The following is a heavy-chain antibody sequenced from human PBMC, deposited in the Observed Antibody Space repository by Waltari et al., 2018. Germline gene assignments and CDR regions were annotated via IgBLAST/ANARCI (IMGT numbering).Heavy chain of an antibody. Sequence: EVLLVESGGGLVKPGGSLRLSCAASGFTFSSYSMNWVRQAPGKGLEGGSSISSSGRYTHYVDSVKGRFTISRDNAKNSLYLQMNTLRAEDTAVYYCARGGWGFYLDDWGQGTLVTSSS. CDR3: ARGGWGFYLDD. CDR1: GFTFSSYS. V-gene: IGHV3-21*02. J-gene: IGHJ4*02. CDR2: ISSSGRYT. D-gene: IGHD7-27*01.